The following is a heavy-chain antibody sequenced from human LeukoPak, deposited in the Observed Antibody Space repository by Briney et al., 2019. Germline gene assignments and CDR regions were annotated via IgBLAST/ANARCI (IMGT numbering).Heavy chain of an antibody. CDR2: IYPGDSDT. V-gene: IGHV5-51*01. Sequence: GESLKISCKGSGDSFPTYWIGWVRQMPGKGLEWMGIIYPGDSDTRYSPSFQGQVTISADQSISTAYLQWSSLKASDTAMYYCARLSSRYDSSGLDAFDIWGQGTMVTVSS. CDR3: ARLSSRYDSSGLDAFDI. CDR1: GDSFPTYW. J-gene: IGHJ3*02. D-gene: IGHD3-22*01.